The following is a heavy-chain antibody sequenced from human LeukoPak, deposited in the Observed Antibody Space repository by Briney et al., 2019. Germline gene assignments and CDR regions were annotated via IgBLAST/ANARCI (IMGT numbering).Heavy chain of an antibody. CDR3: AREGYSSSWPFDY. Sequence: PGGSLRLSCAASGFTFSSYWMSWVRQAPGKGLEWVANIKQDGSEKYYVGSVKGRFTISRDNAKNSLYLQMNSLRAEDTAVYYCAREGYSSSWPFDYWGQGTLVTVSS. V-gene: IGHV3-7*01. J-gene: IGHJ4*02. CDR2: IKQDGSEK. D-gene: IGHD6-13*01. CDR1: GFTFSSYW.